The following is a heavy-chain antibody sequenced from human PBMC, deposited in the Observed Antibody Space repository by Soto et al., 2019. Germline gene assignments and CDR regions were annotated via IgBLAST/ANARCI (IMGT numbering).Heavy chain of an antibody. CDR1: GYTFTNYG. Sequence: QVQLMQSGAEVKKPGASVKVSCKASGYTFTNYGFSWVRQAPGQGLEWMGWINAYNGNTNYAQKFQGRVTVTTDTSPSKANMELRSLRSDDTAVYYCARGGGGDYAFEYWGRGTLVTVSS. V-gene: IGHV1-18*01. CDR2: INAYNGNT. J-gene: IGHJ4*02. CDR3: ARGGGGDYAFEY. D-gene: IGHD4-17*01.